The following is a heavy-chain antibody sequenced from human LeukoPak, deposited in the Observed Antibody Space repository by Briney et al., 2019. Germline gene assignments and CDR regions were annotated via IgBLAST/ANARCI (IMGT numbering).Heavy chain of an antibody. D-gene: IGHD6-6*01. CDR2: MRPTSPYT. Sequence: ASVKVSCKASGYSISNYDINWVRQAPGQGLEWMGWMRPTSPYTGYALKFQGRVTMTEDASTDTAYMELSSLRSEDTAVYYCATGAVIAARRPRAYYYYMDVWGKGTTVTVSS. V-gene: IGHV1-8*01. J-gene: IGHJ6*03. CDR1: GYSISNYD. CDR3: ATGAVIAARRPRAYYYYMDV.